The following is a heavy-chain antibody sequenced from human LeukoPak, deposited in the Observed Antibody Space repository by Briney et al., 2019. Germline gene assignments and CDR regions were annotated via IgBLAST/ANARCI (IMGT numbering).Heavy chain of an antibody. CDR2: IKSKTDGGTT. J-gene: IGHJ4*02. V-gene: IGHV3-15*01. CDR3: TTHADYYDSSGLDY. Sequence: GGSIRLSSAASGFTFSNAWMSWVRQAPGKGLEWVGRIKSKTDGGTTDYAAPVKGRFTISRDDSKNTLYLQMNSLKTEDTAVYYCTTHADYYDSSGLDYWGQGTLVTVSS. CDR1: GFTFSNAW. D-gene: IGHD3-22*01.